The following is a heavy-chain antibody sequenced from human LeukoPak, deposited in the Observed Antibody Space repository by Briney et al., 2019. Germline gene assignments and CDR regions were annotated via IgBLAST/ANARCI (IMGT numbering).Heavy chain of an antibody. CDR1: GFSFSSNT. V-gene: IGHV3-23*01. CDR2: ISNNGGRT. D-gene: IGHD2/OR15-2a*01. Sequence: GGSLRLSCAGSGFSFSSNTMSWVRQAPGRGLEWVSAISNNGGRTDYADSVKGRFTNSRDNSTSTLYLHMDSLRAEDTAVYYCARDEDTSALSEYWGQGTLVTVSS. J-gene: IGHJ4*02. CDR3: ARDEDTSALSEY.